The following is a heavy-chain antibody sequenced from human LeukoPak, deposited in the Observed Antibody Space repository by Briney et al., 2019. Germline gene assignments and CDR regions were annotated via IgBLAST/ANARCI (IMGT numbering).Heavy chain of an antibody. CDR3: ARFSDYYFDY. CDR2: IKQDGSEK. J-gene: IGHJ4*02. D-gene: IGHD2-21*02. Sequence: GGSLRLFCAASGFTVSSYWMSWVRQAPGGGLECVANIKQDGSEKSYVDSVKGRFTISRDKAKNSLYLQMNSLRAEDTAVYYCARFSDYYFDYWGQGTLVTVSS. V-gene: IGHV3-7*01. CDR1: GFTVSSYW.